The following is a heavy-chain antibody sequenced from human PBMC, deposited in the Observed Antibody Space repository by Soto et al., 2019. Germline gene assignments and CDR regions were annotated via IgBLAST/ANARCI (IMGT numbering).Heavy chain of an antibody. CDR1: GFTFSSYA. V-gene: IGHV3-30-3*01. J-gene: IGHJ4*02. D-gene: IGHD6-19*01. CDR2: ISYDGSNK. Sequence: QVQLVESGGGVVQPGRSLRLSCAASGFTFSSYAMHWVRQAPGKGLEWVAVISYDGSNKYYADSVKGRVTISRDNSKNTQYLQMNSVIAEDTAVYYCSIDQEQGLGKESYLGQGTLVTVSS. CDR3: SIDQEQGLGKESY.